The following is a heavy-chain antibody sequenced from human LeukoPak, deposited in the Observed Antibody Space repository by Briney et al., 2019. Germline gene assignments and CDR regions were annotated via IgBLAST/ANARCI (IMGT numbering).Heavy chain of an antibody. CDR3: ARQRGSGCLDY. D-gene: IGHD6-19*01. Sequence: GGSLRLSCAASRFTLSNYWMSWVRQAPGKGLEWVANIKQDGSETYYVDSVKGRFTISGDNAKNSLSLQMNSLRAEDTAVCYCARQRGSGCLDYWGQGTLVTVSS. J-gene: IGHJ4*02. V-gene: IGHV3-7*01. CDR2: IKQDGSET. CDR1: RFTLSNYW.